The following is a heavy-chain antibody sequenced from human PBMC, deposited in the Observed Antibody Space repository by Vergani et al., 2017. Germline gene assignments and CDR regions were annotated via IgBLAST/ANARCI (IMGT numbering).Heavy chain of an antibody. V-gene: IGHV3-30*18. CDR1: GFTFSSYG. Sequence: QVQLVESGGGVVQPGRSLRLSCAASGFTFSSYGMHWVRQAPGKGLEWVAVISYDGSNKYYADSVKGRFTISRDNSKNTLYLQMNSLRAEDTAVYYCAKSVGELLPRASDDMDVWGKGTTVTVSS. D-gene: IGHD1-26*01. CDR3: AKSVGELLPRASDDMDV. CDR2: ISYDGSNK. J-gene: IGHJ6*03.